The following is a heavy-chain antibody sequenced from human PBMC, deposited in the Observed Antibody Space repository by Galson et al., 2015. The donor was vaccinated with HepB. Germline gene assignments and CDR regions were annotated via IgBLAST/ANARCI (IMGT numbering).Heavy chain of an antibody. CDR2: VSGSGGST. CDR3: AKGVLERPRGGFDI. CDR1: GFTFSSYA. J-gene: IGHJ3*02. Sequence: SLRLSCAASGFTFSSYAMGWVRQAPGKGLEWVSFVSGSGGSTYYADSVKGRFTISKDNSKNTLYLQLNSLSAEDTAVYYCAKGVLERPRGGFDIWGQGTMVTVSS. D-gene: IGHD1-1*01. V-gene: IGHV3-23*01.